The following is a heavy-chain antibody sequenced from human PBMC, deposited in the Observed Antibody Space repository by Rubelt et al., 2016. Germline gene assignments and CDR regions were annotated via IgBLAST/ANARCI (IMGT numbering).Heavy chain of an antibody. CDR1: GYTFTSYG. D-gene: IGHD3-3*01. CDR3: ARDKFRSGSNWFDP. V-gene: IGHV1-18*01. CDR2: INAGNGNT. J-gene: IGHJ5*02. Sequence: QVQLVQSGAEVKKPGASVKVSCKASGYTFTSYGISWVRQAPGQGLEWMGWINAGNGNTKYSRKFQGRVTITRDTSASTAYMELSSLRSEDTAVYYCARDKFRSGSNWFDPWGQGTLVTVSS.